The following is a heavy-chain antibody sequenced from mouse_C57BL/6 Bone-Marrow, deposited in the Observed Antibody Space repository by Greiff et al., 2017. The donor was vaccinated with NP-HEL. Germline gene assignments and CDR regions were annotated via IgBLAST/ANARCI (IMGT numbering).Heavy chain of an antibody. CDR3: ARSLLLRY. CDR1: GYAFSSSW. J-gene: IGHJ2*01. V-gene: IGHV1-82*01. D-gene: IGHD1-1*01. Sequence: QVQLQQSGPELVKPGASVKISCKASGYAFSSSWMNWVKQRPGKGLEWIGRIYPGDGDTNYNGKFKGKATLTADKSSSTAYMQLSSLTSEDSAVYFCARSLLLRYWGQGTTLTVSS. CDR2: IYPGDGDT.